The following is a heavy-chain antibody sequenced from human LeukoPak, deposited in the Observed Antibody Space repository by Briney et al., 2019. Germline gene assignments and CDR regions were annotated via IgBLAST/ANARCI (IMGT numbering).Heavy chain of an antibody. CDR3: ARHFGESFTGYYYYMDV. CDR2: ISYDGSNK. D-gene: IGHD3-10*01. Sequence: GGSLRLSCAASGFTFSSYGMHWVRQAPGKGLEWVAVISYDGSNKYYADSVKGRFTISRDNSKNTLYLQMNSLRAEDTAVYYCARHFGESFTGYYYYMDVWGKGTTVTISS. CDR1: GFTFSSYG. V-gene: IGHV3-30*03. J-gene: IGHJ6*03.